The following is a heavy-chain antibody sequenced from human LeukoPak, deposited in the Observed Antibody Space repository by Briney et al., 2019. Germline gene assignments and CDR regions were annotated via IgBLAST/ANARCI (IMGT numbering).Heavy chain of an antibody. Sequence: ASVKVSCKASGYTFTGYYMHWVRQAPGQGLEWMGWINPNSGGTNYAQKFQGRVTMTRDTSISTAYMGLSRLRSDDTAVYYCASEADIVLMARWAFDIWGQGTMVTVSS. CDR3: ASEADIVLMARWAFDI. D-gene: IGHD2-8*01. J-gene: IGHJ3*02. CDR1: GYTFTGYY. V-gene: IGHV1-2*02. CDR2: INPNSGGT.